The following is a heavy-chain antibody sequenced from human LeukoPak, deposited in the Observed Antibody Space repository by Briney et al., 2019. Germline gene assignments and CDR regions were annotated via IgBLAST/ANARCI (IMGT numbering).Heavy chain of an antibody. CDR2: IIPIVGTT. V-gene: IGHV1-69*01. CDR1: GGTFSSYA. D-gene: IGHD3-22*01. Sequence: SVKVSCKASGGTFSSYAFSWVRQAPGQGLEWMGGIIPIVGTTNYAQMFQGRVTITADESTSTAYMELSSLRSEDTAVYYCARGGYNYDSSGYSHLPDYWGQGTLVTVSA. CDR3: ARGGYNYDSSGYSHLPDY. J-gene: IGHJ4*02.